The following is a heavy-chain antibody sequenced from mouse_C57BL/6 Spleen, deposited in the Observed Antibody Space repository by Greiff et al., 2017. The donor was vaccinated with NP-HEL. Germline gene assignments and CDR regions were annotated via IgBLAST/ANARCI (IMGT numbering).Heavy chain of an antibody. D-gene: IGHD1-1*01. J-gene: IGHJ2*01. V-gene: IGHV1-82*01. Sequence: QVQLQQSGPELVKPGASVKISCKASGYAFSSSWMNWVKQRPGKGLEWIGRIYPGDGDTNYNGKFKGKATLTADKSSSTAYMQLSSLTSEDSAVYVCANQRGYGSSYPPFDYWGQGTTLTVSS. CDR3: ANQRGYGSSYPPFDY. CDR1: GYAFSSSW. CDR2: IYPGDGDT.